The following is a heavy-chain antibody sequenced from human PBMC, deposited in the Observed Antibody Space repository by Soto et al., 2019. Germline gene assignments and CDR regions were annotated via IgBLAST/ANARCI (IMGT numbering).Heavy chain of an antibody. J-gene: IGHJ4*02. V-gene: IGHV5-51*01. D-gene: IGHD2-2*03. CDR3: ASGYCYDGDCHPASYDY. Sequence: PGGSLKISCKGSGYVFSVYWICWVRQMPCQGLEWMGVIYPGDSETTYSPSFEGPVTISADTSISTAYLQWDTLRTSDTAIYCCASGYCYDGDCHPASYDYWGQGTLVTVSS. CDR1: GYVFSVYW. CDR2: IYPGDSET.